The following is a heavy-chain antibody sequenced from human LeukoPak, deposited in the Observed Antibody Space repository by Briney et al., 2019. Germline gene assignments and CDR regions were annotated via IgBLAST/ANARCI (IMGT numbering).Heavy chain of an antibody. Sequence: PSETLSLTCTVSGYSISNNFYWAWIRQSPGKGLEWIVSINHSWSTYYNPSLKSRVTISVDTSKNQFSLKLTSVTAADTAVYYCARFSEYSHSSVHYLDYWGQGTLVSVSS. CDR2: INHSWST. D-gene: IGHD3-22*01. V-gene: IGHV4-38-2*02. CDR3: ARFSEYSHSSVHYLDY. J-gene: IGHJ4*02. CDR1: GYSISNNFY.